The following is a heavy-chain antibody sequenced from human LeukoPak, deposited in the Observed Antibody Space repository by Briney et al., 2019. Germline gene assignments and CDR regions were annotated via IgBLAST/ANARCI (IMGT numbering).Heavy chain of an antibody. CDR1: GASLRDFY. J-gene: IGHJ4*02. CDR2: IYHSGRT. Sequence: SETLSLTCSVYGASLRDFYWDWIRQAPGKGLEWIGEIYHSGRTSHNPSLKSRVTMSLDTSTNQVSLKMTAVTAADTAVYYRARAPAYHYDSSGYCLDYWGQGSMVTVSS. D-gene: IGHD3-22*01. CDR3: ARAPAYHYDSSGYCLDY. V-gene: IGHV4-34*01.